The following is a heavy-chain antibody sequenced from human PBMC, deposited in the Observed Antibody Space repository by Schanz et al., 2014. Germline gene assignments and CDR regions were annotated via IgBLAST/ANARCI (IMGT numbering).Heavy chain of an antibody. CDR1: GFPFRGFA. CDR3: AKDAENTAMIPDYFDY. Sequence: EVQLLESGGGLVQPGGPLRLSCAASGFPFRGFAMSWAGQVQGRGVEWVSIISGSGGNTYYADAVRGRFTISRDNSKTTVYLQTNSLRAEDTAVYYCAKDAENTAMIPDYFDYWGQGTLVTVSS. D-gene: IGHD5-18*01. CDR2: ISGSGGNT. V-gene: IGHV3-23*01. J-gene: IGHJ4*02.